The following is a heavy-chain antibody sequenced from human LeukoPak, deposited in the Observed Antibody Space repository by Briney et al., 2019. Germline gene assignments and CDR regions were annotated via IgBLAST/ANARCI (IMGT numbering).Heavy chain of an antibody. CDR1: GGTFSSYA. V-gene: IGHV1-69*13. CDR2: IIPIFGTA. Sequence: ASVKVSCKASGGTFSSYAISWVRQAPGQGLEWMGGIIPIFGTANYAQKFQGRVTITADESTSIAYMELSSLRSEDTAVYYCAVEYSSSSGDYWGQGTLVTVSS. J-gene: IGHJ4*02. D-gene: IGHD6-6*01. CDR3: AVEYSSSSGDY.